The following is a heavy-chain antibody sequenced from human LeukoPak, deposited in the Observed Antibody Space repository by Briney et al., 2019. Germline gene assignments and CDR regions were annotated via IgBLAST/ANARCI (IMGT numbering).Heavy chain of an antibody. CDR1: GYSFTTYW. Sequence: GESLQISCKGSGYSFTTYWIGWVRRMPGKGLEWMGIIYPGDSDTRYSPSFQGRVTISADKSISTAYLQWSSLEASDTAMYYCARRLYDTRWEANWFDPWGQGTLVTVSS. D-gene: IGHD1-26*01. V-gene: IGHV5-51*01. J-gene: IGHJ5*02. CDR3: ARRLYDTRWEANWFDP. CDR2: IYPGDSDT.